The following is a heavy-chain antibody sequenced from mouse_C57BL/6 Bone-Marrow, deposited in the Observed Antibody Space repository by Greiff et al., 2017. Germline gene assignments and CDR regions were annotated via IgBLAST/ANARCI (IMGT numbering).Heavy chain of an antibody. CDR3: ASNWDWFAY. CDR2: IDPSDSYT. CDR1: GYTFTSYW. V-gene: IGHV1-50*01. Sequence: QVQLQQPGAELVKPGASVKLSCKASGYTFTSYWMQWVKPRPGQGLEWIGEIDPSDSYTNYNQKFKGKATLTVDTSSSTAYMQLSSLTSEDSAVYYCASNWDWFAYWGQGTLVTVSA. J-gene: IGHJ3*01. D-gene: IGHD4-1*02.